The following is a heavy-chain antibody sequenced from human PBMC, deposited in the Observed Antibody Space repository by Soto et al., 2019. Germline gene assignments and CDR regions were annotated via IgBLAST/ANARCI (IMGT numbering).Heavy chain of an antibody. CDR2: IYYRASP. V-gene: IGHV4-59*12. CDR3: AGDLGSSWYYGY. J-gene: IGHJ4*02. D-gene: IGHD6-13*01. CDR1: GGSISTYY. Sequence: QVQLPESGPGLVKPSETLSLTCTVSGGSISTYYWSWIRQPPGKGLEWIGYIYYRASPNYNPSLKSRATISVDTSKNQFSLKLSSVTATDTAVYYCAGDLGSSWYYGYWGQGTVVTVSS.